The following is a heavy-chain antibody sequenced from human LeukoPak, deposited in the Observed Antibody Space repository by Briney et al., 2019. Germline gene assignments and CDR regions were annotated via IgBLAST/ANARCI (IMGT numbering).Heavy chain of an antibody. CDR2: IVPIYDVT. V-gene: IGHV1-69*13. J-gene: IGHJ4*02. Sequence: SSVKVSCKASGYTFTGYYMHWVRQAPGQGLEWMGPIVPIYDVTNYAQSFRGRVTMTADESTSTAYMELRSVTSEDTAMYYRARIYYGSVCPDGYWGQGTLVTVSS. CDR1: GYTFTGYY. CDR3: ARIYYGSVCPDGY. D-gene: IGHD3-10*01.